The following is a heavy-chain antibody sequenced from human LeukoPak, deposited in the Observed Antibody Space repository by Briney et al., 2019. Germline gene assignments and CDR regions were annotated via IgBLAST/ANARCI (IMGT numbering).Heavy chain of an antibody. J-gene: IGHJ6*02. D-gene: IGHD4-11*01. CDR2: INPNSGGT. CDR1: GYTFTGYY. Sequence: ASVKVSCKASGYTFTGYYMHWVRQAPGQGLEWMGWINPNSGGTNYAQKFQGRVTITADESTSTGYMELSSLRSEDTAVYYCARFGSNYADYYYGMDVWGQGTTVIVSS. V-gene: IGHV1-2*02. CDR3: ARFGSNYADYYYGMDV.